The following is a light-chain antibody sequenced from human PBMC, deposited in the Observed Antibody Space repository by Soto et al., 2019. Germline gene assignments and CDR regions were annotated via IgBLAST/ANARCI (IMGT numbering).Light chain of an antibody. V-gene: IGLV2-8*01. CDR3: CSYAGSSTYV. CDR1: SSDVGGYDY. Sequence: QSVLTQPPSASGSPGQSVTISCTGTSSDVGGYDYVSWYQQRPGKAPKLLIHEVTKRPSGVPDRFSGSKSGNTASLTISGLQAEDEADYYCCSYAGSSTYVFGTGTKVTVL. J-gene: IGLJ1*01. CDR2: EVT.